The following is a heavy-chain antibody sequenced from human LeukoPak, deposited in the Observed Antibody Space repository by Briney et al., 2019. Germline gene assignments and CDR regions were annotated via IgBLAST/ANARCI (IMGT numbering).Heavy chain of an antibody. J-gene: IGHJ4*02. CDR2: IRYDGSNK. CDR3: AKDSRRVTMVRGVIPDY. CDR1: GFTFSSYG. D-gene: IGHD3-10*01. V-gene: IGHV3-30*02. Sequence: GGSLRLSCAASGFTFSSYGMHWVRQAPGKGLEWVAFIRYDGSNKYYADSVKGRFTISRDNSKNTLYLQMNSLRAEDTAVYYCAKDSRRVTMVRGVIPDYWGQGTLVTVSS.